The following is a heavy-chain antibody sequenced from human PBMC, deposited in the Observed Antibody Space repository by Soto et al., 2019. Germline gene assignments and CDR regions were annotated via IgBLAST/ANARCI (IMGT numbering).Heavy chain of an antibody. Sequence: GASLKLSCKSSGGTFSSYTISWVRQALGQGLEWMGRIIPILGIANYAQKFQGRVTITADKSTSTAYMELSSLRSEDTAVYYCARTRGASPNNWFDPWGQGTLVTAP. CDR1: GGTFSSYT. CDR2: IIPILGIA. CDR3: ARTRGASPNNWFDP. J-gene: IGHJ5*02. V-gene: IGHV1-69*02. D-gene: IGHD3-10*01.